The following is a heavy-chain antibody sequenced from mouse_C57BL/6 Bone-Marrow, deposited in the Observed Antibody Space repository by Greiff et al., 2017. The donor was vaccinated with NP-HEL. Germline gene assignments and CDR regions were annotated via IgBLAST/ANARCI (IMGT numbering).Heavy chain of an antibody. CDR3: ARYRTGYWYFDV. V-gene: IGHV1-81*01. D-gene: IGHD4-1*01. J-gene: IGHJ1*03. Sequence: LQESGAELARSGASVKLSCKASGYTFTSYGISWVKQRTGQGLEWIGEIYPRSGNTYYNEKFKGKATLTADKSSSTAYMELRSLTSEDSAVYFCARYRTGYWYFDVWGTGTTVTVSS. CDR2: IYPRSGNT. CDR1: GYTFTSYG.